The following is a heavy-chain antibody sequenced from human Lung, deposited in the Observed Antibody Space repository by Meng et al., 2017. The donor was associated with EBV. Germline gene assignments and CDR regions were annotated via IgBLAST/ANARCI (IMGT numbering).Heavy chain of an antibody. CDR1: GFKFSDSD. Sequence: VHLVGFGVGLVQPGGSLKLSCGASGFKFSDSDIHWVRQASGKGLEWVGRARTKANKYATDYAASVKGRFTISRDDSRNTVSLQMNSLKTEDTAVYYCWGDLNYGSYWGRGTLVTVSS. D-gene: IGHD3-10*01. V-gene: IGHV3-73*02. J-gene: IGHJ4*01. CDR2: ARTKANKYAT. CDR3: WGDLNYGSY.